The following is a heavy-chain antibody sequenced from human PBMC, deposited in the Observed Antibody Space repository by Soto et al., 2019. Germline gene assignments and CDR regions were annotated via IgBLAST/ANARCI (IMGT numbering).Heavy chain of an antibody. Sequence: QITLKESGPTLVKPTQTLTLTCTFSGFSLNTGGVGVGWIRQPPGKALEWLAVIYWDDDKRYSPSLKSRLTLSKDTSKNQVVLTMTNMDPVDTGTYYCTHTPFFGDKLDYWGQGALVTVSS. D-gene: IGHD2-21*01. CDR2: IYWDDDK. J-gene: IGHJ4*02. CDR3: THTPFFGDKLDY. V-gene: IGHV2-5*02. CDR1: GFSLNTGGVG.